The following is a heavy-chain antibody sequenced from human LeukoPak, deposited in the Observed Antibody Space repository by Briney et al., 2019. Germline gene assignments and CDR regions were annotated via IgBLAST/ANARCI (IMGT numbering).Heavy chain of an antibody. Sequence: PSETLSLTCAVYGGSFSGYYWSWIRQPPGKGLEWIGEINHSGSTNYNPSLKSRVTISVDTSKNQFSLKLSSVTAADTAVYYCARAPYDYVWGSYRYQFDYWGQGTLVTVSS. J-gene: IGHJ4*02. CDR3: ARAPYDYVWGSYRYQFDY. V-gene: IGHV4-34*01. CDR1: GGSFSGYY. D-gene: IGHD3-16*02. CDR2: INHSGST.